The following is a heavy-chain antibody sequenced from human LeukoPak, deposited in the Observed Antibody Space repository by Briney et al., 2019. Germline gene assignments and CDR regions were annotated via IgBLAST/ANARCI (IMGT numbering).Heavy chain of an antibody. CDR2: INSDGSST. V-gene: IGHV3-74*01. D-gene: IGHD5-12*01. CDR1: GFTFSSYW. CDR3: AKGPSGYDRYYYYYYMDV. J-gene: IGHJ6*03. Sequence: GGSLRLSCAASGFTFSSYWMHWVRQAPGKGLVWVSRINSDGSSTSYADSVKGRFTISRDNAKNTLYLQMNSLRAEDTAVYYCAKGPSGYDRYYYYYYMDVWGKGTTVTVSS.